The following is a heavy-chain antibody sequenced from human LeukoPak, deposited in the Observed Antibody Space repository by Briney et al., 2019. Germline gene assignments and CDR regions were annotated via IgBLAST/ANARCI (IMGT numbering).Heavy chain of an antibody. J-gene: IGHJ3*02. CDR1: GYTFTSYG. D-gene: IGHD6-19*01. Sequence: GASVKVSCKASGYTFTSYGISWVRQAPGQGLEWMGWISAYNGNTNYAQKLQGRVTMTTDTSTSTAYMELRGLRSDDTAVYYCARAVDSSWTHSTDAFDIWGQGTMVTVSS. CDR3: ARAVDSSWTHSTDAFDI. CDR2: ISAYNGNT. V-gene: IGHV1-18*01.